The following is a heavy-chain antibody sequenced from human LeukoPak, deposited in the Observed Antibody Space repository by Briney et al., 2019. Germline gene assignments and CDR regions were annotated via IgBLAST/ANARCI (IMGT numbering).Heavy chain of an antibody. CDR2: ITTSSTYI. D-gene: IGHD6-19*01. CDR1: GFTFSSYS. CDR3: ARGKYSSGWFDY. Sequence: GGSLRLSCAASGFTFSSYSMSWVRQAPGKGLEWVSSITTSSTYISYADSVKGRFTISRDNAKNSLYLQMNSQRAEDTAVYYCARGKYSSGWFDYWGQGTLVTVSS. J-gene: IGHJ4*02. V-gene: IGHV3-21*01.